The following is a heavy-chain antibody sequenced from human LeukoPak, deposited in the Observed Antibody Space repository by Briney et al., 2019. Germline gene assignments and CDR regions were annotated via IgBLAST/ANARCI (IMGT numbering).Heavy chain of an antibody. CDR3: ARRAGAYSHPYEY. Sequence: GGSLRLSCTVSGFTVSSNSMSWVRQAPGKGLEWVSFICSDNTHYSDSVKGRFTISRDNSKNTLYLQMNSLRAEDTAVYYCARRAGAYSHPYEYWGQGTLVTVSS. J-gene: IGHJ4*02. V-gene: IGHV3-53*01. CDR1: GFTVSSNS. CDR2: ICSDNT. D-gene: IGHD4/OR15-4a*01.